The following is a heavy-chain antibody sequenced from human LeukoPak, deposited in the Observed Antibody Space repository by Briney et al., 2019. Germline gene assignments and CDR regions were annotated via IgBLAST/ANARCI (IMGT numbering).Heavy chain of an antibody. V-gene: IGHV3-30*04. CDR3: ARVQGGGYRTADC. D-gene: IGHD6-13*01. CDR1: GFTFSSYE. Sequence: SGGSLRLSCAASGFTFSSYEMNWVRQAPGKGLDWVAVIIEDGSYQSYADSVKGRFTISRDNFKNTLFLEMNSLRAEDTAMYYCARVQGGGYRTADCWGQGTLVTVSS. CDR2: IIEDGSYQ. J-gene: IGHJ4*02.